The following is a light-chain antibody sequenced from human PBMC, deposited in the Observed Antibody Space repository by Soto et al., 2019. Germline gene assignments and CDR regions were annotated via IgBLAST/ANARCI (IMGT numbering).Light chain of an antibody. V-gene: IGKV1-9*01. CDR2: SAS. Sequence: DIQLTQSPSFLSASVGDRVTITCRASEDISSYLTWYHQKPGKIPKFLISSASTLQSGVPPRFTGSGSGTEFALTISGLLPEDFATYYCQQFNSYLITFGQGTRREI. CDR3: QQFNSYLIT. CDR1: EDISSY. J-gene: IGKJ5*01.